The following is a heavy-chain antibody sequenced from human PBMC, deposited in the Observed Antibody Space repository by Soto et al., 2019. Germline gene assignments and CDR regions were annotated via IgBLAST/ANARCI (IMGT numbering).Heavy chain of an antibody. D-gene: IGHD3-22*01. Sequence: QLPLQESDPGLVKPSETLSLTCTVSGGSISSSTYYWGWIRQPPGQGLEWIGNIYYGGSPYYNPSLKSRVTVSVDTSKNQFSLKLSSVTAADTAVYYCARKSGSGYYTVAYWGHGTLVTGAS. J-gene: IGHJ4*01. V-gene: IGHV4-39*01. CDR2: IYYGGSP. CDR3: ARKSGSGYYTVAY. CDR1: GGSISSSTYY.